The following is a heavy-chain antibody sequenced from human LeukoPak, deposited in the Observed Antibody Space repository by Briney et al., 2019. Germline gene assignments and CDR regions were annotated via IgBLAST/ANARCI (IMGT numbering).Heavy chain of an antibody. CDR1: GFTFSSYT. CDR3: ARALTTLTYEGY. D-gene: IGHD1-1*01. V-gene: IGHV3-21*01. J-gene: IGHJ4*02. CDR2: ISGSNSYI. Sequence: GGSLRLSCAASGFTFSSYTMHWIRQAPGKGLEWVSSISGSNSYIFYADTVKGRFTVSRDNAKDSLYLQMNSLRAEDTAVYYCARALTTLTYEGYWGQGTLVTVSS.